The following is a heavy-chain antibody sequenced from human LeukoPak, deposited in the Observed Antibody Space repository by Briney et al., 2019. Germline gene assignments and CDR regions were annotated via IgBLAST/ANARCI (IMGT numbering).Heavy chain of an antibody. V-gene: IGHV7-4-1*02. D-gene: IGHD2-15*01. CDR3: ARGIGYCSDFSCHLDP. CDR1: GYSFTGYA. J-gene: IGHJ5*02. Sequence: GASVKVSCKASGYSFTGYAMNWVRQAPGQGLEWMGWINTNTGNPTYAQGFTGRIVFSLDTSVSTAYLQINSLEAEDTAMYYCARGIGYCSDFSCHLDPWGQGTLVTVSS. CDR2: INTNTGNP.